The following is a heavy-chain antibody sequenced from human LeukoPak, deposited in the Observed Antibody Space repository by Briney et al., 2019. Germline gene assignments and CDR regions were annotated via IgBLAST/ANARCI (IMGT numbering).Heavy chain of an antibody. D-gene: IGHD3-22*01. CDR1: GYSISSGYY. CDR2: IYHSGST. J-gene: IGHJ4*02. CDR3: ASSITMIVVVDY. V-gene: IGHV4-38-2*01. Sequence: SETLSLTSAVSGYSISSGYYWGWIRQPPGKGLEWIGSIYHSGSTYYNPSLKSRVTISVDTSKNQFSLKLSSVTAADTAVYYCASSITMIVVVDYWGQGTLVTVSS.